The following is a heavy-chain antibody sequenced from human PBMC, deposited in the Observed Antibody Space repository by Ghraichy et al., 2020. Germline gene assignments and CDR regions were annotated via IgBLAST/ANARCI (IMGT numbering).Heavy chain of an antibody. V-gene: IGHV3-21*01. CDR3: PGEGEKTYYYYGMDV. D-gene: IGHD3-16*01. Sequence: VSSISSISSYIYYADSVKGRFTISKDNAKNSLYLQMNSLRAEDTAVYYCPGEGEKTYYYYGMDVWGQG. J-gene: IGHJ6*02. CDR2: ISSISSYI.